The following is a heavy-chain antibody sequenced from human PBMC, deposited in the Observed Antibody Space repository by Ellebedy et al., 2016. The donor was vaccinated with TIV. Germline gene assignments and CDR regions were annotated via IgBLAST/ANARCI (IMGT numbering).Heavy chain of an antibody. CDR1: DGSIRSYH. V-gene: IGHV4-59*01. D-gene: IGHD3-10*01. Sequence: SETLSLTXTVSDGSIRSYHWSWIRQSPGKGLEWIGYFHYSGTTNYNPSLKGRLSISVDTSKNQFSLNLSSVTAADTGVYYCARTSTMVRGALDYWGQGTLVTVSS. J-gene: IGHJ4*02. CDR2: FHYSGTT. CDR3: ARTSTMVRGALDY.